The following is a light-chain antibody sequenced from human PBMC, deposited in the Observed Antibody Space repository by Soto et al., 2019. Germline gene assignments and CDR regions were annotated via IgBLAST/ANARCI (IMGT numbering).Light chain of an antibody. CDR3: SSYAGSDKHVL. Sequence: QSVLTQPHSASGSPGQSVIISCTGTSSDIGAYRFVSWYQQHPGKAPKLMIYEVIKRPSGVPDRFSGSKSGNTASLTVSGLQAEDEADYYCSSYAGSDKHVLFGGGTKLTAL. J-gene: IGLJ2*01. V-gene: IGLV2-8*01. CDR1: SSDIGAYRF. CDR2: EVI.